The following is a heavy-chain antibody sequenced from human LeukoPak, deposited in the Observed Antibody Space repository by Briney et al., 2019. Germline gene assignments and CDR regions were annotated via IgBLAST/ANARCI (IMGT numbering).Heavy chain of an antibody. CDR3: ARQQCNGGSCYSRAIWFDP. Sequence: SETLSLTCTVSGGSISSYYWSWLRQPPGKGLEWIGYIHYSGSTKYNPSLKSRVTISVDTSKNHFSLNLNSVTAADTAVYYCARQQCNGGSCYSRAIWFDPWGQGTLVSVSS. D-gene: IGHD2-15*01. V-gene: IGHV4-59*08. CDR1: GGSISSYY. J-gene: IGHJ5*02. CDR2: IHYSGST.